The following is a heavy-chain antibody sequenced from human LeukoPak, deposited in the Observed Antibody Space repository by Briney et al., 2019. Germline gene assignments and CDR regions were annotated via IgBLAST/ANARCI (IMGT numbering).Heavy chain of an antibody. Sequence: SETLSLTCTVSGGSISSYYWSWIRQPAGKGLEWIGRIYTSGSTNYNPSLKSRVTMSVDTSKNQFSLKLSSVTAADTAVYYCARVGVSSGYYPSYYFDYWGQGTLVTVSS. J-gene: IGHJ4*02. CDR2: IYTSGST. CDR1: GGSISSYY. D-gene: IGHD3-22*01. V-gene: IGHV4-4*07. CDR3: ARVGVSSGYYPSYYFDY.